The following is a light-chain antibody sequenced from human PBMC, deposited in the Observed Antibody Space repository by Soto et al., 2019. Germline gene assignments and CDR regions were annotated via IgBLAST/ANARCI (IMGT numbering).Light chain of an antibody. CDR3: SLYAGTNSVV. V-gene: IGLV2-8*01. Sequence: QSVLTQPPSASGSPGQSVAISCTGTSSDIGAYKFVSWYQQHPGKAPKLIIYEVSIRPSGVPDRFSGSKSGNTASLTVSGLLAENDDGYYCSLYAGTNSVVFGGGTQVTVL. CDR1: SSDIGAYKF. CDR2: EVS. J-gene: IGLJ2*01.